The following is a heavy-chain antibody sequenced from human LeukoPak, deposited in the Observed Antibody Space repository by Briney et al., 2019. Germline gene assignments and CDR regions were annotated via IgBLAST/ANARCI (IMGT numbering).Heavy chain of an antibody. CDR1: GDSISSISHY. D-gene: IGHD2-15*01. CDR3: TRENCSGGSCYSGEFDY. CDR2: IYYTGST. V-gene: IGHV4-39*07. Sequence: ASETLSLTCTVSGDSISSISHYWGWIRQPPGKGLEWIGIIYYTGSTYYNPSLKSRVTISVDTSKNQFSLRLSSVTAADTAVYYCTRENCSGGSCYSGEFDYWGQGTLVTVSS. J-gene: IGHJ4*02.